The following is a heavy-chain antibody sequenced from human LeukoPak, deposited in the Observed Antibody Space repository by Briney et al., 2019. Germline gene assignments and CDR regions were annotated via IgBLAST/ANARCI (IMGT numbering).Heavy chain of an antibody. D-gene: IGHD2-15*01. CDR3: ARDSHYCSGGSCYSDTGDFDY. CDR1: GYTFTGYY. Sequence: ASVKVSCKASGYTFTGYYMHWVRQAPGQGLEWMGWINPNSGGTNYAQKFQGRVTMTRDTSISTAYMELSRLRSDDTAVCYCARDSHYCSGGSCYSDTGDFDYWGQGTLVTVSS. V-gene: IGHV1-2*02. CDR2: INPNSGGT. J-gene: IGHJ4*02.